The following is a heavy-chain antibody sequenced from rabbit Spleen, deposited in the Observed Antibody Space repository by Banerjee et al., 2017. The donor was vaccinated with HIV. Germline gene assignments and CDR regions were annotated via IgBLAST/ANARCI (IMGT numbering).Heavy chain of an antibody. D-gene: IGHD8-1*01. CDR2: IDTGSSGFT. V-gene: IGHV1S45*01. CDR3: ARDSGTSFSSYGMDL. Sequence: QEQLEESGGGLVKPEGSLTLTCIASGVSFSGDSYMCWVRQAPGKGLEWIACIDTGSSGFTYFASWAKGRFTISRPWSTTVTLQMTSLTAADTATYFCARDSGTSFSSYGMDLWGPGTLVTVS. CDR1: GVSFSGDSY. J-gene: IGHJ6*01.